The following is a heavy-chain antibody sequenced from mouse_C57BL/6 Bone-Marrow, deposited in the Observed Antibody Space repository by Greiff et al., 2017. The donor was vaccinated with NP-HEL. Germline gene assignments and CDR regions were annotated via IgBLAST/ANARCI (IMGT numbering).Heavy chain of an antibody. CDR2: IYPRRGNT. J-gene: IGHJ3*01. CDR3: ARDYYGSSFAY. V-gene: IGHV1-81*01. Sequence: VQLQQSGAELARPGASVKLSCKASGYTFTSYGISWVKQRTGQGLEWIGEIYPRRGNTYYNEKFKGKATLTADKSSSTAYMELRSLTSEDSAVYFCARDYYGSSFAYWGQGTLVTVSA. CDR1: GYTFTSYG. D-gene: IGHD1-1*01.